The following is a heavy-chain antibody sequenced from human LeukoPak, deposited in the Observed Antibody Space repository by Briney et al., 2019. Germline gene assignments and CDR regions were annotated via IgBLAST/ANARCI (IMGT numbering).Heavy chain of an antibody. D-gene: IGHD5-18*01. V-gene: IGHV4-4*02. CDR1: NGSISSTNW. CDR3: ARGGTAMVPFDY. CDR2: IYHSGTT. Sequence: SETLSLTCAVSNGSISSTNWWSWVRQSPGKGLEYIGEIYHSGTTNYNPSLKSRVTISLDKSKNHFSLKLTSVTAADTTVYYCARGGTAMVPFDYWGQGTLVTVSS. J-gene: IGHJ4*02.